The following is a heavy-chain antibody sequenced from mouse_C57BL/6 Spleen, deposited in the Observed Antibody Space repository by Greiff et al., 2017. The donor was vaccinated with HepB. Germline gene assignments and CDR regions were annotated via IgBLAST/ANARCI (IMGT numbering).Heavy chain of an antibody. J-gene: IGHJ3*01. Sequence: EVQRVESGGGLVKPGGSLKLSCAASGFTFSDYGMHWVRQAPEKGLEWVAYISSGSSTIYYADTVKGRFTISRDNAKNTLFLQMTRLRSEDTAMYYCAGREYDYDCAWFAYWGQGTLFTVSA. D-gene: IGHD2-4*01. V-gene: IGHV5-17*01. CDR3: AGREYDYDCAWFAY. CDR1: GFTFSDYG. CDR2: ISSGSSTI.